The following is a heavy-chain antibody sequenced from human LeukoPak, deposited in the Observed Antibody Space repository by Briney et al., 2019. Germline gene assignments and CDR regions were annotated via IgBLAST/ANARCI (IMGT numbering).Heavy chain of an antibody. D-gene: IGHD3-3*01. Sequence: GGSLRLSCAASGFTFSSYWMSWVRPAPGKGREWVANIKQDGSEKYYVDSVKGRFTISRDNAKNSLYLKMNSLRAEDTAVYYCARGGYDFWSGYYSFDYWGQGTLVTVSS. CDR3: ARGGYDFWSGYYSFDY. CDR2: IKQDGSEK. CDR1: GFTFSSYW. V-gene: IGHV3-7*01. J-gene: IGHJ4*02.